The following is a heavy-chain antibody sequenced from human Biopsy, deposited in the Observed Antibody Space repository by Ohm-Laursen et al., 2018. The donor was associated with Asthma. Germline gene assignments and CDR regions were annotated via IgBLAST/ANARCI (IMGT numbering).Heavy chain of an antibody. CDR2: ISFDGSNK. CDR3: AKDVFPGWELRRGPDY. J-gene: IGHJ4*02. CDR1: GFTFSNYG. V-gene: IGHV3-30*18. Sequence: SLRPSCSASGFTFSNYGMHWVRQAPGKGLDWVAVISFDGSNKNYTDSVKGRFTISRDNSRNTLHLQMNSLRAEDTAVYYCAKDVFPGWELRRGPDYWGQGTLVTVSS. D-gene: IGHD1-26*01.